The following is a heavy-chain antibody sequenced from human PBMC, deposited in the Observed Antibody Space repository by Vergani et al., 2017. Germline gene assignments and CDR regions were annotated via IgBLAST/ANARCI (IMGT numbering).Heavy chain of an antibody. D-gene: IGHD2-2*01. V-gene: IGHV1-3*01. CDR3: ARIVPIVVVPAAPPLYYYYYMDV. CDR1: GYTFTSYA. CDR2: INAGNGNT. J-gene: IGHJ6*03. Sequence: QVQLVQSGAEVKKPGASVKVSCKASGYTFTSYAMHWVRQAPGQRLEWMGWINAGNGNTKYSQKFQGRVTITRDTSASTAYMELSSLRSEDTAVYYCARIVPIVVVPAAPPLYYYYYMDVWGKGTTVTVSS.